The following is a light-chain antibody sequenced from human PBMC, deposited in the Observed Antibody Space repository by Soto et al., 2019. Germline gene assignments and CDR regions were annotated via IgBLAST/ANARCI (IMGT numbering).Light chain of an antibody. CDR3: QQRRNWPLT. CDR2: DAS. CDR1: QSVSSY. Sequence: EIVLKQSPATLSLSPGERANLSCRASQSVSSYLAWYQQKPCQPPRLLIYDASNRTTGIPARFSGSGSGTAFTLTNSNLAPEDCAVYYCQQRRNWPLTFGGWTKVEIK. J-gene: IGKJ4*01. V-gene: IGKV3-11*01.